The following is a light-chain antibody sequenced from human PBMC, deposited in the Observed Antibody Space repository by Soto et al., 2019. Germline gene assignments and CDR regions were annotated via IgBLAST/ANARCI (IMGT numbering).Light chain of an antibody. CDR3: SSYTTSSTYV. CDR2: DVS. J-gene: IGLJ1*01. Sequence: SVLTQPASGSVAPGQSITISCPGTISDVGGYDYVSWYQQHPGKAPKLMIYDVSNRPSGVSNRFSGSKSGNTASLTISGLQADDEADYYCSSYTTSSTYVFGTGTKVTVL. CDR1: ISDVGGYDY. V-gene: IGLV2-14*01.